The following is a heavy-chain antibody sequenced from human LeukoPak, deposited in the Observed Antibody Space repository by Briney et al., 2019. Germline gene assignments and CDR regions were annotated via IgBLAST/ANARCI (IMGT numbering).Heavy chain of an antibody. V-gene: IGHV1-2*02. CDR3: ARLRWERGALDY. CDR2: INPNNGDT. D-gene: IGHD1-26*01. Sequence: ASVKVSCKAAGYTFTGYFMDWVRQAPGQGLEWMGEINPNNGDTKFAQKFEGRVTMTRDTSFTTAYMELSSLKSDDTAVYYCARLRWERGALDYWGQGTPVTVSS. J-gene: IGHJ4*02. CDR1: GYTFTGYF.